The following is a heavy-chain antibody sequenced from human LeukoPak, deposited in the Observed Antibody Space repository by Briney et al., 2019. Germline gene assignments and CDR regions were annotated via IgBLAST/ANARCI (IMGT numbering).Heavy chain of an antibody. V-gene: IGHV4-4*02. J-gene: IGHJ4*02. CDR3: AREGGPYRPLDY. CDR1: GGSISSSNW. Sequence: SETLSLTCAVSGGSISSSNWWSWVRQPPGKGLEWIGEIYHSGSTNYIPSLKSRVTISVDKSENHISLKLTSVTAADTAVYYCAREGGPYRPLDYSGQGTLVTVAS. CDR2: IYHSGST.